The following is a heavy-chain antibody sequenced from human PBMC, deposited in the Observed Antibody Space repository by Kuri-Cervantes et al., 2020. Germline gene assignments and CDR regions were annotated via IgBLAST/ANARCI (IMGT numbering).Heavy chain of an antibody. CDR3: ARDLSGSYHDDAFDI. V-gene: IGHV1-2*02. CDR2: INPNSGGT. Sequence: ASVKVSCKASGYTFTSHDINWVRQATGQGLEWMGWINPNSGGTNYAQKFQGRVTMTRDTSISTAYMELSRLRSDDTAVYYCARDLSGSYHDDAFDIWGQGTMVTVSS. J-gene: IGHJ3*02. D-gene: IGHD1-26*01. CDR1: GYTFTSHD.